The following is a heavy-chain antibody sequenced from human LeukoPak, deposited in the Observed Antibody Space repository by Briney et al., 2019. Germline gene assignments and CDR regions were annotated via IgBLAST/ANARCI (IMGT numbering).Heavy chain of an antibody. Sequence: PGGSLRLSCAVSGFTFSSYAMNWVRQAPGKGLEWVSAISGSAGSTYYADSVKGRFTISRDNSKSTLYLQMNSLRAEDTAVYYCARGGGDYDSSGYFDYWGQGTLVTVSS. V-gene: IGHV3-23*01. CDR2: ISGSAGST. J-gene: IGHJ4*02. D-gene: IGHD3-22*01. CDR3: ARGGGDYDSSGYFDY. CDR1: GFTFSSYA.